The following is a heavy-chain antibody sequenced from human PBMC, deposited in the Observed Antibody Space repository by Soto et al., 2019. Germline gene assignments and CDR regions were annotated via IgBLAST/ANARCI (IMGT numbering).Heavy chain of an antibody. V-gene: IGHV4-39*01. J-gene: IGHJ4*02. CDR3: ARHRGYYDILTGYYTELNFDY. Sequence: SETLSLTCTVSGGSISSSSYYWGWIRQPPGKGLEWIGSIYYSGSTYYNPSLKSRVTISVDTSKNQLSLKLSSVTAADTAVYYCARHRGYYDILTGYYTELNFDYWGQGTPVTVSS. CDR1: GGSISSSSYY. D-gene: IGHD3-9*01. CDR2: IYYSGST.